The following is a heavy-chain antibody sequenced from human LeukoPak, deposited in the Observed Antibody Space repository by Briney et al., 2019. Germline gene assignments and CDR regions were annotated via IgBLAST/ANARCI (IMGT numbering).Heavy chain of an antibody. J-gene: IGHJ4*02. CDR3: ARVGWTYYYFDY. V-gene: IGHV4-34*01. D-gene: IGHD1-26*01. CDR2: INHSGST. CDR1: GGSFSGYY. Sequence: PSETLSLTCAVYGGSFSGYYWSWIRQPPGKGLEWIGEINHSGSTNYNPSLKSRVTISVDTSKNQFSLKLSSVTAADTAVYYCARVGWTYYYFDYWGQGTLVTVSS.